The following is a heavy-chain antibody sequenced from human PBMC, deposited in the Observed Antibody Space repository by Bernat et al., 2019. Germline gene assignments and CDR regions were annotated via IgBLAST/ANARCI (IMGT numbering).Heavy chain of an antibody. D-gene: IGHD6-19*01. CDR2: IKQDGSEK. CDR1: GFTFSSYW. V-gene: IGHV3-7*03. CDR3: ARNLGYSSGWYFDY. Sequence: EVRLVESGGGLVQPGGSLRLSCAASGFTFSSYWMSWVRQAPGKGLEWVANIKQDGSEKYYVDSVKGRFTISRDNAKNSLLLQMNSLRAEDTAVYYCARNLGYSSGWYFDYWGQGTLVTVSS. J-gene: IGHJ4*02.